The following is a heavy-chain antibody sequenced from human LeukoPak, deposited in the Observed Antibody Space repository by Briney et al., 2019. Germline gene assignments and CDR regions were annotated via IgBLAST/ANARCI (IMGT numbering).Heavy chain of an antibody. CDR3: ARHGVGAMVFDY. CDR2: IYYSGST. V-gene: IGHV4-39*01. D-gene: IGHD5-18*01. Sequence: PSETLSHTCTVSGGSISSSSYYWGWIRQPPGKGLEWIGSIYYSGSTYYNPSLKSRVTISVDTSKNQFSLKLSSVTAADTAVYYCARHGVGAMVFDYWGQGTLVTVSS. J-gene: IGHJ4*02. CDR1: GGSISSSSYY.